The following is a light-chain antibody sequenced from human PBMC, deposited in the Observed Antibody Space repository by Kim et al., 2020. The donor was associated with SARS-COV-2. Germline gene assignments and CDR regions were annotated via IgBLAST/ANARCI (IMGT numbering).Light chain of an antibody. CDR1: QSISSY. J-gene: IGKJ3*01. CDR2: AAS. V-gene: IGKV1-39*01. CDR3: KQSYSPLFT. Sequence: DIQMTQSPSSLSASVGDRVTITCRASQSISSYLNWYQQKPGKAPKLLIYAASSLQSGVPSRFSGSGSGTDFTLTISSLQPEDFATYYCKQSYSPLFTFGPGTKVDIK.